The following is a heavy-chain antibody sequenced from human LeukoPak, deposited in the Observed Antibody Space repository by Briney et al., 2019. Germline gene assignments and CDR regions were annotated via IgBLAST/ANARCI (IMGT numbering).Heavy chain of an antibody. J-gene: IGHJ4*02. V-gene: IGHV3-21*01. CDR3: ARGLYGSGSNYGDY. Sequence: GGSLRLSCAASGFTFSTYGMGWVRQAPGKGLEWVSSISSSSSYIYYADSVKGRFTISRDNAKNSLYLQMNSLRAEDTAVYYCARGLYGSGSNYGDYWGQGTLVTVSS. CDR1: GFTFSTYG. D-gene: IGHD3-10*01. CDR2: ISSSSSYI.